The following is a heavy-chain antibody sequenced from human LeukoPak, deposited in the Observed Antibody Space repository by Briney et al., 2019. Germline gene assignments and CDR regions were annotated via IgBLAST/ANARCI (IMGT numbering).Heavy chain of an antibody. CDR1: GFIFSNFW. Sequence: PGGSLRLSCAASGFIFSNFWMGWVRQAPGKGLEWVADIKQDGSREYYVDSVKGRFTISRDNAKNSLYLQLNSLRAEDTAVYFCARDLFWAFDYWGQGILVTVSS. CDR2: IKQDGSRE. D-gene: IGHD3-10*02. CDR3: ARDLFWAFDY. V-gene: IGHV3-7*01. J-gene: IGHJ4*02.